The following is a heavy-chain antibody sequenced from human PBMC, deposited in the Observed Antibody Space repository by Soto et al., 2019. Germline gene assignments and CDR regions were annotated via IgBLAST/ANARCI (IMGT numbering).Heavy chain of an antibody. CDR2: ISSYNGNT. D-gene: IGHD2-2*01. CDR3: ARGPRYCSSSICFAGVTWFDP. CDR1: GYTFTTYG. J-gene: IGHJ5*02. Sequence: ASVEVSCKASGYTFTTYGISWVRQAPGQGLEWMGWISSYNGNTNYAQRVQGRVTMTTDTSTSTTYMELRSLRSDDTAVYYCARGPRYCSSSICFAGVTWFDPWGQGTLVTVSS. V-gene: IGHV1-18*04.